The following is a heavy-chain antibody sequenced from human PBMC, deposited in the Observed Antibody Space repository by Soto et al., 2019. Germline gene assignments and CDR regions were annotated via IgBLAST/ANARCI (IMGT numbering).Heavy chain of an antibody. CDR1: GGSFSGYY. CDR3: GRVVVATSGWFDP. Sequence: SETLSLTCAVYGGSFSGYYWSWIRQPPGKGLEWIGEINHSGSTNYNPSLKSRVTISVDTSKNQFSLKLSSVTAADTAVYYCGRVVVATSGWFDPWGQGTLVTVSS. CDR2: INHSGST. D-gene: IGHD2-15*01. J-gene: IGHJ5*02. V-gene: IGHV4-34*01.